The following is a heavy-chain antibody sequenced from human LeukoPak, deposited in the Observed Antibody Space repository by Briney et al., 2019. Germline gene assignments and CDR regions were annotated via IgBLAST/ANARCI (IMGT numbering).Heavy chain of an antibody. CDR1: GFTFNNAW. CDR3: AKGSYYDSSGSFYFDY. V-gene: IGHV3-23*01. J-gene: IGHJ4*02. D-gene: IGHD3-22*01. Sequence: PGGSLRLSCAASGFTFNNAWMSWVRQAPGKGLEWVSGISGSGDNTYYADSVKGRFTISRDNSKNTLYVQVNSLGTEDTAAYYCAKGSYYDSSGSFYFDYWGQGTLVTVSS. CDR2: ISGSGDNT.